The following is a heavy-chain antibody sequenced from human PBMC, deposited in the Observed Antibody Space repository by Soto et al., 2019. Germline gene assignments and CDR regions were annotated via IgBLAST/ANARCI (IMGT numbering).Heavy chain of an antibody. D-gene: IGHD3-22*01. CDR2: IIPMFGTT. CDR3: ARDPPETIVVASKYYYGMDV. CDR1: GGTFSSYA. V-gene: IGHV1-69*05. Sequence: QVQLVHSGTEAKKPGSSVTVSCKAFGGTFSSYAISWVRQAPGQGPEWMGAIIPMFGTTNYAQKCQDRVTITSDESTSTAYMELSSLRSEDTAVYYCARDPPETIVVASKYYYGMDVWGQGTTVTVSS. J-gene: IGHJ6*02.